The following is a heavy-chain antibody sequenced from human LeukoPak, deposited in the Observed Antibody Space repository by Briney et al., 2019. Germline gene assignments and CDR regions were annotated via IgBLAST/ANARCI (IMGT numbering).Heavy chain of an antibody. CDR3: ARTTGYSSGWGAFDI. J-gene: IGHJ3*02. CDR1: GFTVNNNY. D-gene: IGHD6-19*01. Sequence: GGSLRPSCADSGFTVNNNYMNWVRQAPGKGLEWVSCISSSSSYIYYADSVKGRFTISRDNAKNSLYLQMNSLRAEDTAVYYCARTTGYSSGWGAFDIWGQGTMVTVSS. V-gene: IGHV3-21*01. CDR2: ISSSSSYI.